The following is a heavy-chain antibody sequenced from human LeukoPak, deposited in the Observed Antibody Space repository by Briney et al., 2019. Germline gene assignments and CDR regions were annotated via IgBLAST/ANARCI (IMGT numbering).Heavy chain of an antibody. CDR2: ISSGDSNI. J-gene: IGHJ3*02. V-gene: IGHV3-48*03. CDR1: AFTFSSYE. D-gene: IGHD2-8*01. CDR3: ARRRNGAFDI. Sequence: SGGSLRLSCAASAFTFSSYEMHWVRQAPGKGLEWVSFISSGDSNIYSADSVKGRFTISRDNAKNSLYLQMNSLRAEDTAVYYCARRRNGAFDIWGQGTMVTVSS.